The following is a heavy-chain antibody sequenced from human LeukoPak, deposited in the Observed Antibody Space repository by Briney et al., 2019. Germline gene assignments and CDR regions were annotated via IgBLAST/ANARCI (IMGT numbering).Heavy chain of an antibody. CDR2: IYPGDSDT. CDR1: GYSFTSYW. D-gene: IGHD3-22*01. Sequence: GESLKISCKGSGYSFTSYWIGWVRQMPGKGLEWMGIIYPGDSDTRYSPSFQGQVTISADKSISTAYLQWSSLKASDTAMYYCARGTYYYDSSGYYPPAFDIWGQGTMVTVSS. CDR3: ARGTYYYDSSGYYPPAFDI. J-gene: IGHJ3*02. V-gene: IGHV5-51*01.